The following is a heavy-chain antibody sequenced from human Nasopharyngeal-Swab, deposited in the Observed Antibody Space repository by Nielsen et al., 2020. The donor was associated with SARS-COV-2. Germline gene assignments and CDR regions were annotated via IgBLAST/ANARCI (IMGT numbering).Heavy chain of an antibody. Sequence: VRQMPGKGLEWTGWISAYNGNTNYAQKLQGRVTMTTDTSTSTAYMELRSLRSDDTAVYYCARGGSYLTGPADYWGQGTLVTVSS. CDR2: ISAYNGNT. V-gene: IGHV1-18*01. D-gene: IGHD1-26*01. CDR3: ARGGSYLTGPADY. J-gene: IGHJ4*02.